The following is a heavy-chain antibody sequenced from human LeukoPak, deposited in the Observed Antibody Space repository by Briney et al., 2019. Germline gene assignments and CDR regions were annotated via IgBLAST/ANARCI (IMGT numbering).Heavy chain of an antibody. J-gene: IGHJ4*02. CDR3: VKGTAEYCIGVICYEFDS. Sequence: PGGSLRLSCAASGFTVSSNYMSWVRQAPGKGLEWVSVIYSGGSTYYADSVKGRFTISRDNSKNTLHLQMNSLRVDDTAVYYCVKGTAEYCIGVICYEFDSWGQGTLVAVSS. V-gene: IGHV3-53*01. CDR2: IYSGGST. D-gene: IGHD2-15*01. CDR1: GFTVSSNY.